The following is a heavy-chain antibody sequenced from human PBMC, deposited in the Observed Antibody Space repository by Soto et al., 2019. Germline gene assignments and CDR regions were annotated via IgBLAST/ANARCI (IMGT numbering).Heavy chain of an antibody. V-gene: IGHV4-34*01. CDR3: ARGISMAARPVLIY. CDR2: INHSGST. D-gene: IGHD6-6*01. Sequence: SETLSLTCAVYGGSFSGYYWSWIRQPPGKGLEWIGEINHSGSTSSNPSLKSRVTISVDTSKNQFSLKLSSVTAADTAVYYCARGISMAARPVLIYWGQGTLVTVSS. CDR1: GGSFSGYY. J-gene: IGHJ4*02.